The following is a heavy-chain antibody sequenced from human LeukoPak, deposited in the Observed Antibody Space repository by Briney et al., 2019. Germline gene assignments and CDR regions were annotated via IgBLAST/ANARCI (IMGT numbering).Heavy chain of an antibody. V-gene: IGHV4-39*01. CDR2: IYYSGGT. D-gene: IGHD3-10*01. Sequence: GSLRLSCAASGFTFSNYAMSWVRQPPGKGLEWIGSIYYSGGTYYNPSLKSRVTISVDTSKNQFSLKLNSVTATDTAVYYCARHYGPWGQGTLVTVSS. J-gene: IGHJ4*02. CDR1: GFTFSNYA. CDR3: ARHYGP.